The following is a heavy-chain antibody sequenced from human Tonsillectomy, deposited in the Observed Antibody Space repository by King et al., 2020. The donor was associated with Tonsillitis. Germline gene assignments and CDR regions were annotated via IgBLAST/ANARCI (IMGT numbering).Heavy chain of an antibody. D-gene: IGHD6-19*01. CDR1: GFTFSSYS. CDR2: ISGTSSYI. Sequence: VQLVQSGGGPVKPGGSLRLSCAASGFTFSSYSMNWVRQAPGKGLEWVSSISGTSSYIYYADSVKGRFTISRDNAKNSLYLQMNSLRAEDTAVYYCARIAVAEYYYYYGMDVWGQGTTVTVSS. J-gene: IGHJ6*02. V-gene: IGHV3-21*01. CDR3: ARIAVAEYYYYYGMDV.